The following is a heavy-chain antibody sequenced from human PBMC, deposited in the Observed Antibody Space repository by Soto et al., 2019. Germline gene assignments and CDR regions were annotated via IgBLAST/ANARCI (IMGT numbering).Heavy chain of an antibody. Sequence: GGSLRLSCAASGFTFDDYAMHWVRQAPGKGLEWVSGISWNSGSIGYADSVKGRFTISRDNAKNSLYLQMNSLRAEDTALYYCAKATTVVVGAAPFDYWGQGTRVTVAS. D-gene: IGHD2-15*01. J-gene: IGHJ4*02. CDR3: AKATTVVVGAAPFDY. CDR2: ISWNSGSI. CDR1: GFTFDDYA. V-gene: IGHV3-9*01.